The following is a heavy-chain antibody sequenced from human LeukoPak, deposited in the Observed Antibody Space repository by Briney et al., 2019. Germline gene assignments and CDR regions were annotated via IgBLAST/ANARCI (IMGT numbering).Heavy chain of an antibody. J-gene: IGHJ4*02. CDR1: GYSFTNYW. CDR2: IYPGDSDT. CDR3: ARPLDAVAGTSSDY. D-gene: IGHD6-19*01. V-gene: IGHV5-51*01. Sequence: GESLKISCKGSGYSFTNYWIGWVRPMPGKGLEWMGVIYPGDSDTRYSPSFQGQVTISVDKSISTAYLHWSSLKASDTAMYYCARPLDAVAGTSSDYWGQGTLLTVSS.